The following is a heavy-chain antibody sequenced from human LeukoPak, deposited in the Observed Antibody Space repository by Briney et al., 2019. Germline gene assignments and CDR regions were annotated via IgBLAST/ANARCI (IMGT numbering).Heavy chain of an antibody. CDR1: GFTFSSYS. V-gene: IGHV3-48*04. Sequence: GGSLRLSCAASGFTFSSYSMNWVRQAPGKGLEWVSYISSSGSTKYYADSVKGRFTISRDNAKNSLYLQMNSLRAEDTAVYYRARRGAYYYYNYMDVWGKGTTVTISS. CDR2: ISSSGSTK. CDR3: ARRGAYYYYNYMDV. J-gene: IGHJ6*03.